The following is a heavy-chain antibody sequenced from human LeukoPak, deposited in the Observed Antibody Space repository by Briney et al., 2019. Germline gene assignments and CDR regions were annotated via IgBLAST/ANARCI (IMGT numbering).Heavy chain of an antibody. Sequence: GGSLRLSCVGSGFIFSDYYMSWIRQAPGKGLEWVSYISSSGGSIYYADSVKGRFTISRDNAKNSLYLQMNSLRAEDTAVYYCAKDRGFLEWLSRGLHFDYWGQGTLVTVSS. CDR1: GFIFSDYY. V-gene: IGHV3-11*01. CDR2: ISSSGGSI. D-gene: IGHD3-3*01. J-gene: IGHJ4*02. CDR3: AKDRGFLEWLSRGLHFDY.